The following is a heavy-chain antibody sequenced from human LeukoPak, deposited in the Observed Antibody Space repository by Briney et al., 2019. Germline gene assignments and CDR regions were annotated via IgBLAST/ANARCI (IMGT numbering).Heavy chain of an antibody. D-gene: IGHD6-19*01. Sequence: QSGGSLRLSCAASGFTFSSYSMNWVRQAPGKGLEWVSYISSSSNTIYYADSVKGRFTISRDNAKNSLYLQMNSLRAEDTAVYYCARGPVTGTYHYFDYWGQGTLVTVSS. CDR3: ARGPVTGTYHYFDY. CDR1: GFTFSSYS. CDR2: ISSSSNTI. V-gene: IGHV3-48*01. J-gene: IGHJ4*02.